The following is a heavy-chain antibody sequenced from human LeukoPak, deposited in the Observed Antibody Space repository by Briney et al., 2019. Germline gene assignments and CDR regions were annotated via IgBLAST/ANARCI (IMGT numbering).Heavy chain of an antibody. D-gene: IGHD4-23*01. CDR1: GFTFSTYW. V-gene: IGHV3-21*01. J-gene: IGHJ6*02. Sequence: TGGSLRLSCAASGFTFSTYWMTWVRQAPGKGLEWVSSISSSSSYIFYADSVKGRFTISRDNAKNSLYLQVNSLRAEDTAVYYCARDLATVDNYGMDVWGQGTTVTVS. CDR3: ARDLATVDNYGMDV. CDR2: ISSSSSYI.